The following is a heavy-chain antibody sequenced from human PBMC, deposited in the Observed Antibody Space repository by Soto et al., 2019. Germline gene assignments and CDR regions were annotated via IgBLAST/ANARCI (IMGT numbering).Heavy chain of an antibody. CDR2: IKQDGSEK. CDR1: GFTFSSYW. J-gene: IGHJ5*02. CDR3: AREEADSSADLIDP. Sequence: SLRVSCAALGFTFSSYWISRVLQAPGKGLEWVANIKQDGSEKYYVDSVKGRFTISRDNAKNSLYLQMNSLRAEDTAVYYCAREEADSSADLIDPWGQGTLVTVSS. V-gene: IGHV3-7*01. D-gene: IGHD6-19*01.